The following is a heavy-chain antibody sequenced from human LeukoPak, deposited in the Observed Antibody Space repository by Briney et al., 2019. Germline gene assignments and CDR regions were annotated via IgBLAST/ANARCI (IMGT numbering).Heavy chain of an antibody. J-gene: IGHJ4*02. CDR2: INPNSGGT. CDR1: GYTFTGYY. CDR3: VRDPIYYFDY. Sequence: ASVKVSCKASGYTFTGYYMHWVRQAPGQGLEWMGWINPNSGGTNYAQKFQGRVTMTRDTSISTANMELSRLRSDDTAVYYCVRDPIYYFDYWGQGTLVTVSS. V-gene: IGHV1-2*02. D-gene: IGHD3-3*01.